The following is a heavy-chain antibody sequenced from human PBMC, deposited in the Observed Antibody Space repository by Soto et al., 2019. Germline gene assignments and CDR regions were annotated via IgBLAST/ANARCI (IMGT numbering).Heavy chain of an antibody. CDR1: GLTFSSNA. CDR2: ISGSGGAT. J-gene: IGHJ5*02. D-gene: IGHD3-3*01. V-gene: IGHV3-23*01. CDR3: AKAGRPFYDLWSENRFDP. Sequence: EVQLLESGGGLAQPGGSQRLSCTASGLTFSSNAMTWFRQAPGKGLEWVPSISGSGGATYYADSVKGRFTISRDDSKNTLFLQMDSLRAEDTALYYCAKAGRPFYDLWSENRFDPWGQGTLVTVSS.